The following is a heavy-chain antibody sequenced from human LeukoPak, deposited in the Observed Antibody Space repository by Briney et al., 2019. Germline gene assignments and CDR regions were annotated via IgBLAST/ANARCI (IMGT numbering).Heavy chain of an antibody. Sequence: GGSLRLSCAASGFTVSSNYMSWVRQAPGKGLEWVSSISSSSSYIYYADSVKGRFSISRDNSKNTLYLQMNSLRAEDTALYYCARDPLGLSYSGSYFYYCYMDVWGKGTTVTVSS. CDR1: GFTVSSNY. J-gene: IGHJ6*03. V-gene: IGHV3-21*01. CDR2: ISSSSSYI. CDR3: ARDPLGLSYSGSYFYYCYMDV. D-gene: IGHD1-26*01.